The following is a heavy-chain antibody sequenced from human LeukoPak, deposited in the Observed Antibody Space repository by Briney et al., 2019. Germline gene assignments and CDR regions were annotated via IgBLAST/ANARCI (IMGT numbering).Heavy chain of an antibody. J-gene: IGHJ5*02. V-gene: IGHV1-8*01. Sequence: ASVKVSCKASGYTFTSYDINWVRQATGQGLEWMGWMNPNSGNTGYAQKFQGRVTMTRNTSISTAYMELSSLRPEDTAVYYCARVVPAATSYGNWFDPWGQGTLVTVSS. CDR3: ARVVPAATSYGNWFDP. CDR1: GYTFTSYD. CDR2: MNPNSGNT. D-gene: IGHD2-2*01.